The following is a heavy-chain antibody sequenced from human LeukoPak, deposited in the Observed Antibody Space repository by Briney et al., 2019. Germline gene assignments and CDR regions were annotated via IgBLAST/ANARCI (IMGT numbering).Heavy chain of an antibody. Sequence: SETLSLTCTVSGGTISSYYWNWIRQPPGKGLEWIGYIHDSGSTKYTPSLKSRVTISVETSKNQFSLKLSSVTAAGTAVYYCARWYYSGWAFDYWGQGTLVTGSS. V-gene: IGHV4-59*08. D-gene: IGHD6-19*01. CDR3: ARWYYSGWAFDY. J-gene: IGHJ4*02. CDR2: IHDSGST. CDR1: GGTISSYY.